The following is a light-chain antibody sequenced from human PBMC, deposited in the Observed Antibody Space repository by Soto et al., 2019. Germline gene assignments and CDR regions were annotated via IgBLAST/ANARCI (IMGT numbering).Light chain of an antibody. CDR3: QQRSNWPLT. CDR1: QTVSSNY. CDR2: AAS. V-gene: IGKV3D-20*02. Sequence: EIVLTQSPGTLSLSPGERATLSCRASQTVSSNYLAWYQQKPGQAPRLLIYAASTRATGIPDRFSGSGSGTDFTLTISSLEPEDFAVYYCQQRSNWPLTFGGGTKVEIK. J-gene: IGKJ4*01.